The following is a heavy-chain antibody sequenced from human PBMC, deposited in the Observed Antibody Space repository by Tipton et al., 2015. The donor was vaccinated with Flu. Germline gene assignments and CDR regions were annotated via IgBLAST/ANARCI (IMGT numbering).Heavy chain of an antibody. CDR2: ISGSGGST. J-gene: IGHJ4*02. CDR3: ARDVFPSVPSYYFDF. CDR1: GFTFSTYA. D-gene: IGHD2/OR15-2a*01. Sequence: SLRLSCAASGFTFSTYAMSWVRQAPGKGLEWVSGISGSGGSTYYADSVKGRFTISRDNSRNTLYLQMNSLRAEDTAMYFCARDVFPSVPSYYFDFWGPGALVTVSS. V-gene: IGHV3-23*01.